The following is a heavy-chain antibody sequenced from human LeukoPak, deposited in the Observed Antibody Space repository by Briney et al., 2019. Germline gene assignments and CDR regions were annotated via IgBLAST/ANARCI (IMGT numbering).Heavy chain of an antibody. CDR1: GGSISSNIHY. CDR3: ARGIQLWLRLDY. J-gene: IGHJ4*02. V-gene: IGHV4-39*07. Sequence: SETLSLTCTVAGGSISSNIHYWDWIRQPPGKGLEWIGSIYYSGSTYYNPSLKSRVTISVDTSKNQFSLKLSSVTAADTAVYYRARGIQLWLRLDYWGQGTLVTVSS. D-gene: IGHD5-18*01. CDR2: IYYSGST.